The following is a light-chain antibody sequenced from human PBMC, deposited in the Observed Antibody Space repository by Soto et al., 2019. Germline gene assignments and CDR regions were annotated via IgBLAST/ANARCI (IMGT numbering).Light chain of an antibody. J-gene: IGKJ3*01. CDR2: GAS. V-gene: IGKV3-20*01. CDR1: QSVGSGY. Sequence: EIVLTQSPGTLSLSPGERATLSCRTSQSVGSGYFAWYQQKPGQAPRLLIYGASSRATGIPNRFSGSASGTDFTLTINRLEPEDFAVYYCQQYASSPFTFGPGTKVDIK. CDR3: QQYASSPFT.